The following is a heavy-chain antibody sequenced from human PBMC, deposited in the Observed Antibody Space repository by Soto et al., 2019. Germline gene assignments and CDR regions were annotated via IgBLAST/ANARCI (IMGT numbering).Heavy chain of an antibody. CDR1: GGSISSYY. CDR3: ARTRDSSWYLEEFTGWFDP. J-gene: IGHJ5*02. D-gene: IGHD6-13*01. Sequence: SETLSLTCTVSGGSISSYYWSWIRQPPGKGLEWIGYIYYSGSTNYNPSLKSRVTISVDTSKNQFSLKLSSVTAADTAVYYCARTRDSSWYLEEFTGWFDPWGQGTLVTV. CDR2: IYYSGST. V-gene: IGHV4-59*01.